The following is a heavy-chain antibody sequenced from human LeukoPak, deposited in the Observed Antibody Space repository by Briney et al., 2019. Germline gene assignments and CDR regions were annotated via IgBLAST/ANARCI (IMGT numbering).Heavy chain of an antibody. CDR2: IFTSGSP. CDR1: GVTIGSHY. Sequence: SETLTLTCRVSGVTIGSHYWNWIRQAPGKGLEWVGHIFTSGSPNYSPSLKSRRTFSRGTDGSQFYLRMMSRPAADTAIYYCWGSEEGSFYDSAGYCEPSALWGQGIMV. V-gene: IGHV4-4*09. D-gene: IGHD1-26*01. CDR3: WGSEEGSFYDSAGYCEPSAL. J-gene: IGHJ3*01.